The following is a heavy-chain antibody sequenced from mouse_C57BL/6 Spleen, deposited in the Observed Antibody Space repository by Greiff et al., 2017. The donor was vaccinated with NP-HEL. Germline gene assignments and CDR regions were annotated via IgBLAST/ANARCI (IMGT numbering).Heavy chain of an antibody. CDR3: APHYYGSSYWFAY. CDR2: IDPEDGET. V-gene: IGHV14-2*01. J-gene: IGHJ3*01. D-gene: IGHD1-1*01. CDR1: GFNIKDYY. Sequence: EVKLVESGAELVKPGASVKLSCTASGFNIKDYYMHWVKQRTEQGLEWIGRIDPEDGETKYAPKFQGKATITADTSSNTAYLQLSSLTSEDTAVYYCAPHYYGSSYWFAYWGQGTLVTVSA.